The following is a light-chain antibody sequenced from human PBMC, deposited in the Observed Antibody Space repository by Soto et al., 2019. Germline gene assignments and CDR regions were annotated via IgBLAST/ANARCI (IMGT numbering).Light chain of an antibody. Sequence: QSVLTQPPSASGTPGQSVTISCSGSSSNIGNNFVSWYQQLPGTAPKLLIYTNNQRPSGVPDRFSGSKSGTSASLAISGLQSEDEADYHCAAWDDSLSGPMFGGGTKLTVL. CDR2: TNN. V-gene: IGLV1-44*01. J-gene: IGLJ3*02. CDR3: AAWDDSLSGPM. CDR1: SSNIGNNF.